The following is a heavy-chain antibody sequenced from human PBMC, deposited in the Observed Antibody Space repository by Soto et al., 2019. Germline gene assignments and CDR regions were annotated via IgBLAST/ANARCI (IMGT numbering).Heavy chain of an antibody. Sequence: QVQLQESGPGLVKPSETLSLTCTVSGGSVSSGSYYWSWIRQPPGKGLEWIGYIYYSGSTNYNPSLKSRVTISVDTSKNQISLKLSSVTAADTAVYYCARTVAVAGYYYYGMDVWGQGTTVTVSS. V-gene: IGHV4-61*01. CDR3: ARTVAVAGYYYYGMDV. J-gene: IGHJ6*02. CDR1: GGSVSSGSYY. D-gene: IGHD6-19*01. CDR2: IYYSGST.